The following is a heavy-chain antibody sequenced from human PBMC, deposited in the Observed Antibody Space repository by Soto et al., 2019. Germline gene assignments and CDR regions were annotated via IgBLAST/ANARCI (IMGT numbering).Heavy chain of an antibody. V-gene: IGHV1-69*06. CDR2: IIPIFGTA. J-gene: IGHJ6*02. CDR3: ARVFFLVPAFGMDV. CDR1: GGTFSSYA. Sequence: SVKVSCKASGGTFSSYAISWVRQAPGQGLEWMGGIIPIFGTANYAQKFQGRVTITADKSTSTAYMELSSLRSGDTAVYYCARVFFLVPAFGMDVWGQGTTVTVSS. D-gene: IGHD3-10*01.